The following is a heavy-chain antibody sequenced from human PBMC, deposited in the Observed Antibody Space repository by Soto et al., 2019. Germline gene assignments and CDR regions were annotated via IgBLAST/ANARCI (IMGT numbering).Heavy chain of an antibody. CDR3: ARELGQVGGNWFDP. V-gene: IGHV4-39*02. D-gene: IGHD1-26*01. CDR1: GGSISSSSYY. J-gene: IGHJ5*02. Sequence: PSETLSLTCTVSGGSISSSSYYWGGIRQPPGKGLEWIGSIYYSGSTYYNPSLKSRVTISVDTSKNQFSLKLSSVTAADTAVYYCARELGQVGGNWFDPWGQGTLVTVSS. CDR2: IYYSGST.